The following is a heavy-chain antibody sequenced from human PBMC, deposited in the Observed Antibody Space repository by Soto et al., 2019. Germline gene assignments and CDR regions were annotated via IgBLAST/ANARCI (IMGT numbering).Heavy chain of an antibody. V-gene: IGHV3-23*01. Sequence: EVQLLESGGDLVQPGGSLRLSCAASGSTFSSYAMSWVRQAPGKGLEWVSVISGSGGSTFYADSVKGRFTISRDKSKNTLHLQMNSLRAEDTALYFCAKMSDGWYGAFHGWGQGTMVTVSS. CDR2: ISGSGGST. CDR3: AKMSDGWYGAFHG. D-gene: IGHD6-19*01. CDR1: GSTFSSYA. J-gene: IGHJ3*01.